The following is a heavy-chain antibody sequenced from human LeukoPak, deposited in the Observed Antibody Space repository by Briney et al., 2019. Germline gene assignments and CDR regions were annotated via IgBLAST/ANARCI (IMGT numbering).Heavy chain of an antibody. CDR3: ARLPEEWLRGAGAFDI. CDR1: GGSISSSSYY. J-gene: IGHJ3*02. D-gene: IGHD6-19*01. Sequence: PSETLSLTCTISGGSISSSSYYWGWIRQPPGKGLEWIGSIYYSGSTYYNPSLKSRVTISVDTSKNQFSLKLSSVTAADTAVYYCARLPEEWLRGAGAFDIWSQGTMVTVSS. CDR2: IYYSGST. V-gene: IGHV4-39*01.